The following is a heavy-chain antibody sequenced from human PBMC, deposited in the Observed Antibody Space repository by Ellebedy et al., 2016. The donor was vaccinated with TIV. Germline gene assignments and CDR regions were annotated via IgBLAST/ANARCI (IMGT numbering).Heavy chain of an antibody. CDR3: AREYEEYYFDY. V-gene: IGHV3-33*01. J-gene: IGHJ4*02. Sequence: GESLKISCAASGFTFSSYGMHWVRQAPGKGLEWVAYMWFDGSNKNYADSVKGRFTISRDNSKNTLYLQMNSLSAEDTAVYYCAREYEEYYFDYWGQGTLVTVSS. CDR1: GFTFSSYG. CDR2: MWFDGSNK. D-gene: IGHD3-10*01.